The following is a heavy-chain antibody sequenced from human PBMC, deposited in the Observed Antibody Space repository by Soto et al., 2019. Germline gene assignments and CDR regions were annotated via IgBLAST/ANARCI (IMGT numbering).Heavy chain of an antibody. CDR3: ADGGEWSFNFVY. CDR1: GFTFSTYA. D-gene: IGHD3-3*01. CDR2: ISASGDNS. J-gene: IGHJ4*02. V-gene: IGHV3-23*01. Sequence: EVQLLESGGGLVQPGGSLRLSCAASGFTFSTYAMSWVRQAPGKGLEWVAGISASGDNSYYADSVKGRFTISRDNSKSTLYLQMNNLRAEDTAVYYCADGGEWSFNFVYWGQGTLVIVSS.